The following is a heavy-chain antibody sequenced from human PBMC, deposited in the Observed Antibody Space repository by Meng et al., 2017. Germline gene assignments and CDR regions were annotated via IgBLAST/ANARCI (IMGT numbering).Heavy chain of an antibody. CDR1: GESVFSNSAA. Sequence: PQSGPGLVKPSHTLSLFCAISGESVFSNSAAWNWIRQSPSRGLEWLGRAYYRSKWYHGYAESVKSRISIDPDTSKNQFSLQLRSVTPEDSAVYYCARGSYSFDSWGQRTLVTVSS. J-gene: IGHJ4*02. CDR2: AYYRSKWYH. D-gene: IGHD1-26*01. V-gene: IGHV6-1*01. CDR3: ARGSYSFDS.